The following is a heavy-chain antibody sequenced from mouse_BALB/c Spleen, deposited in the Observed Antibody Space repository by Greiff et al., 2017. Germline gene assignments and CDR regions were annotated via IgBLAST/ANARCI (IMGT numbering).Heavy chain of an antibody. D-gene: IGHD1-2*01. V-gene: IGHV3-6*02. CDR3: ARIHYYGYVGAPYYAMDY. CDR2: ISYDGSN. J-gene: IGHJ4*01. Sequence: EVQLVESGPGLVKPSQSLSLTCSVTGYSITSGYYWNWIRQFPGNKLEWMGYISYDGSNNYNPSLKNRISITRDTSKNQFFLKLNSVTTEDTATYYCARIHYYGYVGAPYYAMDYWGQGTSVTVSS. CDR1: GYSITSGYY.